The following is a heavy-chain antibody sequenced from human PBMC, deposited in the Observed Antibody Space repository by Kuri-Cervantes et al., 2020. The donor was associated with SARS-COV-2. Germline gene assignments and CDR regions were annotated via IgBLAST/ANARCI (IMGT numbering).Heavy chain of an antibody. V-gene: IGHV1-69*13. CDR3: ARDPSEGSSSWNDLNWFDP. D-gene: IGHD6-13*01. CDR1: GGTFSSYA. J-gene: IGHJ5*02. CDR2: IIPIFGSA. Sequence: SVKVSCKASGGTFSSYAISWVRQAPGQGLEWMGGIIPIFGSANYAQKFQGRVTITADESTGTAYMELSSLRSEDTAVYYCARDPSEGSSSWNDLNWFDPWGQGTLVTVSS.